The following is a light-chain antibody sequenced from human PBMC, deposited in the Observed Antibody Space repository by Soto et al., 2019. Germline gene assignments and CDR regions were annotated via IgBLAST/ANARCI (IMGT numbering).Light chain of an antibody. Sequence: DIQMTQSPSSLSASVGDRVTITCRASYKIDNWLAWLPQKPGKAHKLLIYTASTVESGVPSRFSGSGAGTKFTLTSSSLQTDDFGSYYCLHYSTYPRTFGGGTKVDSK. J-gene: IGKJ4*02. V-gene: IGKV1-5*03. CDR3: LHYSTYPRT. CDR1: YKIDNW. CDR2: TAS.